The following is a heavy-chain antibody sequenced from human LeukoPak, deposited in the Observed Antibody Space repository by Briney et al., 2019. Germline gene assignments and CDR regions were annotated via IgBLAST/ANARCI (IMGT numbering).Heavy chain of an antibody. CDR3: ARDINPTPHYDFWSGYFGY. CDR2: IIPIFGTA. CDR1: GGTFSSYA. J-gene: IGHJ4*02. Sequence: ASVKVSCKAPGGTFSSYAISWVRQAPGQGLEWMGGIIPIFGTANYAQKFQGRVTITADESTSTAYMELSSLRSEDTAVYYCARDINPTPHYDFWSGYFGYWGQGTLVTVSS. V-gene: IGHV1-69*13. D-gene: IGHD3-3*01.